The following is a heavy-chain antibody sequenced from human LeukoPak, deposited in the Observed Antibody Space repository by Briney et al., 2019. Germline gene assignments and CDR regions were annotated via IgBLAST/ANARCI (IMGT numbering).Heavy chain of an antibody. Sequence: GGSLRLSCAASGFNFRNYGMHWVRQAPGKGLEWVAFIQFDESSKNYADSVKGRFTISRDNSKNTVYLQVNSLRAEDTAVHYCAKEDGTVVVSTYGDWGQGTLVTVSS. J-gene: IGHJ4*02. D-gene: IGHD3-22*01. CDR2: IQFDESSK. CDR3: AKEDGTVVVSTYGD. CDR1: GFNFRNYG. V-gene: IGHV3-30*02.